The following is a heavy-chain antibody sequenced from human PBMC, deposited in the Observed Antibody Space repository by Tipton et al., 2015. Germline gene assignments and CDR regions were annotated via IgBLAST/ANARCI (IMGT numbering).Heavy chain of an antibody. CDR1: GFIFSSYN. D-gene: IGHD3-16*01. CDR3: ASGGILGYFDY. Sequence: SLRLSCAASGFIFSSYNMNWVRQAPGKGLEWVSYIDSRSTTVYYADSVKGRFTISRDNARNLLYLQMNSLRDEDTAVYYCASGGILGYFDYWGQGTLITVSS. CDR2: IDSRSTTV. J-gene: IGHJ4*02. V-gene: IGHV3-48*02.